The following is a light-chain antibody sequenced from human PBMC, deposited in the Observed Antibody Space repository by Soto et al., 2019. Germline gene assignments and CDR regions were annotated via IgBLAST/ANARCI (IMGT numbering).Light chain of an antibody. Sequence: EIVLTQSPATLSLSPGERATLSCRASQSVSGYLAWYQQKPGQAPRLLMYDASNRATGIPARLSGSGSGTDFTLTIRSLEHEDFALYYCRRRSNSPCNFGGRTNVAIK. V-gene: IGKV3-11*01. CDR2: DAS. CDR1: QSVSGY. CDR3: RRRSNSPCN. J-gene: IGKJ4*01.